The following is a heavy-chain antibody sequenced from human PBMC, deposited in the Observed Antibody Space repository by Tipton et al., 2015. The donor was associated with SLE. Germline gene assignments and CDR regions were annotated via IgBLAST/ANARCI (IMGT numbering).Heavy chain of an antibody. CDR2: IYHSGST. D-gene: IGHD6-19*01. Sequence: TLSLTCTVSGYSISSGYYSGCIRQPPGKGLEWIGSIYHSGSTYYNPSLKSRVTISVDTSKNQFSLKLSSVTAADTAVYYCARGPEQWLVNPHYFDYWGQGTLVTVSS. CDR1: GYSISSGYY. V-gene: IGHV4-38-2*02. J-gene: IGHJ4*02. CDR3: ARGPEQWLVNPHYFDY.